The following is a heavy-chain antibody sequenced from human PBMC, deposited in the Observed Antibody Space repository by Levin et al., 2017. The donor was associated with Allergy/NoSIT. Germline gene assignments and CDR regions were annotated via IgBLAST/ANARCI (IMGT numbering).Heavy chain of an antibody. Sequence: NAGGSLRLSCAASGFTFSDYYMTWIRQAPGKGLEWVSYISPRGTTYDADSLGGRFAISRDNDKNSLYLQMSSLRVEDTAIYYCARVTYYDSYGMDVWGQGTTVTVSS. J-gene: IGHJ6*02. CDR3: ARVTYYDSYGMDV. D-gene: IGHD3-22*01. CDR2: ISPRGTT. CDR1: GFTFSDYY. V-gene: IGHV3-69-1*02.